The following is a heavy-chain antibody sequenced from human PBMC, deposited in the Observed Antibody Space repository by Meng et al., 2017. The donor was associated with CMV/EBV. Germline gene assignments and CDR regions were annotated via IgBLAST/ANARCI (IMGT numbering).Heavy chain of an antibody. V-gene: IGHV3-74*01. CDR3: ARAGPIRFLEWLLYSSQDYYYYGMDV. CDR1: GFTLSSYW. CDR2: INCDWSST. D-gene: IGHD3-3*01. Sequence: GESLKISCAASGFTLSSYWMHWVRQAPGKGPVWVSRINCDWSSTSYAVSVKGRFTISRDNAKNTLYLPMNSLRAEDTAVYYCARAGPIRFLEWLLYSSQDYYYYGMDVWGQGTTVTVSS. J-gene: IGHJ6*02.